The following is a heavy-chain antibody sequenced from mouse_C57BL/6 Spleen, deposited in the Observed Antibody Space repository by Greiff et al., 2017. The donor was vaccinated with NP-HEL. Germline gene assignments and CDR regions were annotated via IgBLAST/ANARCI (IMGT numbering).Heavy chain of an antibody. CDR2: IDPSDSYT. J-gene: IGHJ2*01. CDR3: ARKRTYYFDY. Sequence: QVQLQQPGVELVKPGASVKLSCKASGYTFTSYWMQWVKQRPGQGLEWIGEIDPSDSYTNYNQKFKGKATLTVDTSSSTAYMQLSSLTSEDSAVYYCARKRTYYFDYWGQGTTLTVSS. CDR1: GYTFTSYW. V-gene: IGHV1-50*01.